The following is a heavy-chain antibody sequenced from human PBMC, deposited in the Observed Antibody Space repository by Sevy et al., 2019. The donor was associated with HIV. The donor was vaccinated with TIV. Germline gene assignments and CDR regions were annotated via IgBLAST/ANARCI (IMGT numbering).Heavy chain of an antibody. CDR1: GFTFTRYA. CDR3: ARGPHAVPHWGSFDS. CDR2: ISKEGTNK. Sequence: GGSLRLSCEASGFTFTRYAFHWVRQAPGKGLEWVAVISKEGTNKYYIDSVKGRFTISRDNSRNTLFLQMERLRAEDTAMYFCARGPHAVPHWGSFDSWGQGTLVTVSS. V-gene: IGHV3-30-3*01. J-gene: IGHJ4*02. D-gene: IGHD3-16*01.